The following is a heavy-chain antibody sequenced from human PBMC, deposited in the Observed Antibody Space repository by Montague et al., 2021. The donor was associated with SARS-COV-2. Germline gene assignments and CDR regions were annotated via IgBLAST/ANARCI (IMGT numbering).Heavy chain of an antibody. Sequence: SETLSLTCTVSGGSISSYYWNWIRQSPGKGLEWIGYIYCSGSTKYNPSLKSRVTISVDTSKGQMSLRLNSVTAADTAVYYCAGDRGRFWHFDLWGRGTLVTVSS. CDR2: IYCSGST. V-gene: IGHV4-59*01. CDR3: AGDRGRFWHFDL. J-gene: IGHJ2*01. D-gene: IGHD5-12*01. CDR1: GGSISSYY.